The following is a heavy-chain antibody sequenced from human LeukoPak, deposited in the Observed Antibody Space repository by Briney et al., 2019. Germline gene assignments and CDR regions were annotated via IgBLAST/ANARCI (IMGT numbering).Heavy chain of an antibody. V-gene: IGHV4-59*01. CDR1: GGSISSYY. Sequence: SETLSLTCTVSGGSISSYYWSWIRQPPRKGLEWIGYIYYSGSTNNNPSLKSRVTISVDTSKNQFSLKLSSVTAADTAVYYCARSSAYYDYVWGSYRPRYYFDYWGQGTLVTVSS. D-gene: IGHD3-16*01. CDR2: IYYSGST. J-gene: IGHJ4*02. CDR3: ARSSAYYDYVWGSYRPRYYFDY.